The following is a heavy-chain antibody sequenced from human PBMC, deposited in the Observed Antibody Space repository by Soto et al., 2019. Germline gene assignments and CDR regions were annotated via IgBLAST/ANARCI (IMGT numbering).Heavy chain of an antibody. CDR2: ISYDGSNK. CDR1: GFTFSSYG. D-gene: IGHD6-19*01. V-gene: IGHV3-30*18. Sequence: GGCLRLSCAASGFTFSSYGMHWVRQAPGKGLEWVAVISYDGSNKYYADSVKGRFTISRDNSKNTLYLQMNSLRAEDTAVYYCAKDRRVRSGWYYYYGMDVWGQGTTVTVSS. J-gene: IGHJ6*02. CDR3: AKDRRVRSGWYYYYGMDV.